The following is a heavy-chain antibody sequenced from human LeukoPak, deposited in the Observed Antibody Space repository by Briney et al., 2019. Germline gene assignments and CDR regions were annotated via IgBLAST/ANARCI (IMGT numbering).Heavy chain of an antibody. D-gene: IGHD1-7*01. J-gene: IGHJ4*02. CDR2: IASNTDGGTT. V-gene: IGHV3-15*07. CDR1: HFTFTNRW. CDR3: TTRTTATIY. Sequence: GGSLRLSCAASHFTFTNRWMNWVRQAPGKGLEWVGRIASNTDGGTTDYAAPVKGRFTISRDDSKNALYLQMNSLKTEDTALYYCTTRTTATIYWGQGTLVTVSS.